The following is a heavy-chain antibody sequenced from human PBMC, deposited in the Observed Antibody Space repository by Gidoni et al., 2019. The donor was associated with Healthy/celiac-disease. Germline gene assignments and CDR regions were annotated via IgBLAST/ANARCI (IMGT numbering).Heavy chain of an antibody. V-gene: IGHV4-34*01. D-gene: IGHD3-22*01. Sequence: QVQLQQWGAGLLKPSATLSLTCAVYGGSFSGYYWSWIRQPPGKGLEWIGEINHSGSPNYNPSLKSRVTISVDTSKNQFSLKLSSVTAADTAVYYCARGPDYYDSSGYFTWYDYWGQGTLVTVSS. J-gene: IGHJ4*02. CDR2: INHSGSP. CDR3: ARGPDYYDSSGYFTWYDY. CDR1: GGSFSGYY.